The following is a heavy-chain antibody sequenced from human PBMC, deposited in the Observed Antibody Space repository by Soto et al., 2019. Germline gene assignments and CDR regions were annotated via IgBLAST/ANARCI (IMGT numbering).Heavy chain of an antibody. CDR3: AKDNAMAVAGQPNIDY. Sequence: PGGSLRLSCAASGFTFDDYAVHWVRQAPGKGLEWVSGISWNSGSIGYADSVKGRFTISRDNAKNSLYLQMNSLRAEDTALYYCAKDNAMAVAGQPNIDYWDQGT. CDR2: ISWNSGSI. D-gene: IGHD6-19*01. V-gene: IGHV3-9*01. J-gene: IGHJ4*02. CDR1: GFTFDDYA.